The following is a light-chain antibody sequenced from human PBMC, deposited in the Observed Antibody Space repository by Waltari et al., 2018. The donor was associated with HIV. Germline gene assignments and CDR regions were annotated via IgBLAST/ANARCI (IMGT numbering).Light chain of an antibody. Sequence: QSALTQPASVSGSPGKSITISCTGTSSNCGSYNLISWYQQHPGKAPKVMIYECSKRPSGVSNRFSGSKSGNTASLTISGLQAEDEADYYCCSYTGSSTRRPYVFGTGTKVTVL. CDR3: CSYTGSSTRRPYV. CDR2: ECS. J-gene: IGLJ1*01. CDR1: SSNCGSYNL. V-gene: IGLV2-23*01.